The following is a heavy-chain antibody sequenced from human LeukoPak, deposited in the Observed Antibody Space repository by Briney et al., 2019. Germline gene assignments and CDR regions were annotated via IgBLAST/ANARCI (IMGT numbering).Heavy chain of an antibody. CDR2: TSGSGGNT. Sequence: GGSLRLSCAASGFTFSSYAMSWVRQAPGKGLEWISATSGSGGNTYYADSVKGRLTISRDNSKNTLFLQMNSLRVEDTAVYYCAKEDPIVSVGFDYWGQGTLVTVTS. V-gene: IGHV3-23*01. CDR3: AKEDPIVSVGFDY. CDR1: GFTFSSYA. J-gene: IGHJ4*02. D-gene: IGHD2-15*01.